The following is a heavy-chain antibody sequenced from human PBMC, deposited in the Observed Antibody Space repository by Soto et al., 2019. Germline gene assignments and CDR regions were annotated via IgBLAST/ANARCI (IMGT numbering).Heavy chain of an antibody. D-gene: IGHD3-22*01. CDR1: GFTFTSSA. CDR3: AALLDYYDSSGRFDY. CDR2: IVVGSGNT. V-gene: IGHV1-58*01. J-gene: IGHJ4*02. Sequence: QMQLVQSGPEVKKPGTSVKVSCKASGFTFTSSAVQWVRQARGQRLEWIGWIVVGSGNTNYAQKFQERVTITRDMSTSPAYMELSSLRSEDTAVYYCAALLDYYDSSGRFDYWGQGTLVTVSS.